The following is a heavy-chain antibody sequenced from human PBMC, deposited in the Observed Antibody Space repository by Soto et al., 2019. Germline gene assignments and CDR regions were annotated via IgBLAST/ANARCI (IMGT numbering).Heavy chain of an antibody. Sequence: PSDTLSLTCTVSGGSISSYYWSWIRQPPGKGLEWIGYIYYSGSTNYNPSLKSRVTISVDTSKNQFSLKLSSVTAADTAVYYCARTIAARRSYYYYYGMDVWGQGTTVTVAS. CDR3: ARTIAARRSYYYYYGMDV. CDR1: GGSISSYY. J-gene: IGHJ6*02. D-gene: IGHD6-6*01. V-gene: IGHV4-59*07. CDR2: IYYSGST.